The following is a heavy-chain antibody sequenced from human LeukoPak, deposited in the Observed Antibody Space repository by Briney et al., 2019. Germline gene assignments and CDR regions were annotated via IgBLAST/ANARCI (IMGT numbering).Heavy chain of an antibody. Sequence: GGSLRLSCAASEFTFSTYSMNWVRQAPGKGLEWVSSISTSSTYIYYADSVKGRFTISRDNAKSSLYLQMNNLRAEDTAVYYCAGENWGSFNYWGQGTLVTVSS. CDR1: EFTFSTYS. V-gene: IGHV3-21*01. D-gene: IGHD7-27*01. CDR2: ISTSSTYI. J-gene: IGHJ4*02. CDR3: AGENWGSFNY.